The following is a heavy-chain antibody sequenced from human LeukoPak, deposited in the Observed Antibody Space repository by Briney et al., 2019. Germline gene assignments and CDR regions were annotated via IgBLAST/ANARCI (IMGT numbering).Heavy chain of an antibody. CDR3: ARRRGGQWLVLGAFDI. Sequence: GGSLRLSCAASGFTFSSYSMNWVRQAPGKGLEWVSSISSSSNYIYYADSVKGRFTISRDNAKNSLYLQMNSLRAEDTAVYYCARRRGGQWLVLGAFDIWGQGTMVTVSS. CDR1: GFTFSSYS. V-gene: IGHV3-21*01. CDR2: ISSSSNYI. J-gene: IGHJ3*02. D-gene: IGHD6-19*01.